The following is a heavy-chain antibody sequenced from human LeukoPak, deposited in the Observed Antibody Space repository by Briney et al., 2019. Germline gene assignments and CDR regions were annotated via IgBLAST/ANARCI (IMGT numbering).Heavy chain of an antibody. D-gene: IGHD4-17*01. CDR3: ARSPELYGDYLYWYFDL. V-gene: IGHV4-39*07. J-gene: IGHJ2*01. CDR2: IYYSGST. Sequence: PSETLSLTCTVSGGSISSSSYYWGWIRQPPGKGLEWIGSIYYSGSTYYNPSLKSRVTISVDTSKNQFSLKLSSVTAADTAVYYCARSPELYGDYLYWYFDLWGRGTLVTVSS. CDR1: GGSISSSSYY.